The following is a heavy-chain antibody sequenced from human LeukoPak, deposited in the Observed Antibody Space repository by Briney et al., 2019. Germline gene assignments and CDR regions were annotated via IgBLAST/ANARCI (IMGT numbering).Heavy chain of an antibody. CDR2: IYYSGST. CDR1: DYSISSGYY. J-gene: IGHJ3*02. D-gene: IGHD6-6*01. Sequence: SETLSLACTVSDYSISSGYYWGWIRQPPGKGLEWIGSIYYSGSTNYNPSLKSRVTISVDTSKNQFSLKLSSVTAADTAVYYCARRGRYSSSSENAFDIWGQGTMVTVSS. V-gene: IGHV4-38-2*02. CDR3: ARRGRYSSSSENAFDI.